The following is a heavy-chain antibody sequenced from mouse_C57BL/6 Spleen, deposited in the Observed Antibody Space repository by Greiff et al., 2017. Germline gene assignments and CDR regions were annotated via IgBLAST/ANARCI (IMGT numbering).Heavy chain of an antibody. D-gene: IGHD1-1*01. CDR3: TRYCYGSSHAMDY. CDR1: GYTFTDYE. CDR2: IDPETGGT. Sequence: QVQLQQSGAELVRPGASVTLSCKASGYTFTDYEMHWVKQTPVHGLEWIGAIDPETGGTAYNQKFKGKAILTADKSSSTAYLELRSLTSEDSAVXYCTRYCYGSSHAMDYWGQGTSVTVSS. V-gene: IGHV1-15*01. J-gene: IGHJ4*01.